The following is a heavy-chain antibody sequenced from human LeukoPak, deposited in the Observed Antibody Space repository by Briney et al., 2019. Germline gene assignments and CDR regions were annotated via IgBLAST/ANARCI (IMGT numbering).Heavy chain of an antibody. CDR1: GGSISSYY. J-gene: IGHJ6*02. CDR3: AREPRVYYYYYGMDV. Sequence: LETLSLTCTVSGGSISSYYWSWIRQPAGKGLEWIGRIYTSGSTNYNPSLKSRVTMSVDTSKNQFSLKLSSVTAADTAVYYCAREPRVYYYYYGMDVWGQGTTVTVSS. V-gene: IGHV4-4*07. CDR2: IYTSGST.